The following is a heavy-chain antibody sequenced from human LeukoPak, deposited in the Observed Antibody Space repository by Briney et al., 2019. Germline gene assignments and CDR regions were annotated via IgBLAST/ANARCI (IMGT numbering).Heavy chain of an antibody. V-gene: IGHV3-74*01. CDR1: GFTFSRYW. CDR3: AREFTGYFDY. D-gene: IGHD2-8*02. CDR2: IESDGTTT. J-gene: IGHJ4*02. Sequence: GGSLRLSCAASGFTFSRYWMHWVRQAPGKGLVWVSRIESDGTTTTYADSVKGRFTISRHNSKNTLYLQMNSLRAEDTAVYYCAREFTGYFDYWGQGTLVTVSS.